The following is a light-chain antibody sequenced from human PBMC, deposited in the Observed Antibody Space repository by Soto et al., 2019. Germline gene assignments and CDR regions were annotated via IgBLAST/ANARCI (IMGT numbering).Light chain of an antibody. CDR2: AAS. J-gene: IGKJ1*01. V-gene: IGKV1-27*01. Sequence: DIQMTQSPSSLSASVGDRVTITCRASQGISNYLAWYQQIPGKVPKLLIYAASTLQSGVPSRFSASGSGTDFSLTISSLQPEDVGIYYCQKYNSAPWRFGQGTKVEIK. CDR1: QGISNY. CDR3: QKYNSAPWR.